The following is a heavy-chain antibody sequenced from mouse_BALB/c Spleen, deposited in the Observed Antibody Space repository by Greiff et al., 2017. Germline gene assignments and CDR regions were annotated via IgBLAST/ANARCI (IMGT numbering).Heavy chain of an antibody. V-gene: IGHV3-2*02. Sequence: EVKLQESGPGLVKPSQSLSLTCTVTGYSITSDYAWNWIRQFPGNQLEWMGYISYSGSTSYNQSLKSRISITRDTSKNQFFLQLKSVTTEDTATYYCARTRWLRRGYFDYWGQGTTLTVSS. J-gene: IGHJ2*01. CDR3: ARTRWLRRGYFDY. CDR1: GYSITSDYA. D-gene: IGHD2-2*01. CDR2: ISYSGST.